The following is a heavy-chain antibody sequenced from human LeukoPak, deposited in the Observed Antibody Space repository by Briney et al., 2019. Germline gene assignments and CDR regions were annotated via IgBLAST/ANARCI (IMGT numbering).Heavy chain of an antibody. V-gene: IGHV3-30-3*01. J-gene: IGHJ4*02. CDR2: ISYDGSNK. CDR1: GFTFSSYA. CDR3: ARSENCGGDCYALDY. Sequence: GGSLRLSCAASGFTFSSYAMHWVRRAPGKGLEWVAVISYDGSNKYYADSVKGRFTISRDNSKNTLYLQMNSLRAEDTAVYYCARSENCGGDCYALDYWGQGTLVTVSS. D-gene: IGHD2-21*01.